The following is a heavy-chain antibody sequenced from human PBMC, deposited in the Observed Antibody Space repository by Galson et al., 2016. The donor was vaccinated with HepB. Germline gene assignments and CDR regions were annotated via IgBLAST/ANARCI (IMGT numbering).Heavy chain of an antibody. Sequence: SLRLSCAASGFTFSAYAMTWVRQAPGKGLEWVSGISGSSVTTNYADSVQGRFTISRDNSKNTLYLQMNSLRAEETAIYYCAKHPAKGTLDYFDYWGPGTLVTVSS. CDR2: ISGSSVTT. CDR3: AKHPAKGTLDYFDY. D-gene: IGHD1-1*01. CDR1: GFTFSAYA. V-gene: IGHV3-23*01. J-gene: IGHJ4*02.